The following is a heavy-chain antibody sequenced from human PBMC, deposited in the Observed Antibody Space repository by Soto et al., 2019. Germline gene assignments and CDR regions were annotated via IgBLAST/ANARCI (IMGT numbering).Heavy chain of an antibody. D-gene: IGHD2-2*01. Sequence: PSETLSLTCTVSGGSISSYYWSWIRQPPGKGLEWIGYIYYSGSTNYNPSLKSRVTISVDTSKNQFSLKLSSVTAAVTAVYYCARAWGYCSSTSCSPYYFDYWGQGTLVTVSS. CDR1: GGSISSYY. J-gene: IGHJ4*02. V-gene: IGHV4-59*01. CDR2: IYYSGST. CDR3: ARAWGYCSSTSCSPYYFDY.